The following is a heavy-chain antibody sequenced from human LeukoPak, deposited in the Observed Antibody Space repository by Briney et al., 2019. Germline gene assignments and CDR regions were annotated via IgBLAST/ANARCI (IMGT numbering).Heavy chain of an antibody. D-gene: IGHD6-19*01. CDR3: ARETTLAGFASGLGFNY. CDR1: GGSFSGYY. V-gene: IGHV4-34*12. J-gene: IGHJ4*02. CDR2: IIHSGST. Sequence: PSETLSLTCAVYGGSFSGYYWSWIRQPPGKGLEWIGEIIHSGSTNYNPSLKSRVTISVDTSKNQFSLELTSVTAADTATYYCARETTLAGFASGLGFNYWGQGILVTVSS.